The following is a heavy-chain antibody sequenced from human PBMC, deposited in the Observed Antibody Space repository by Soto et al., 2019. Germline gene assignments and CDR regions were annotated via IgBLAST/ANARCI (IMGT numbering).Heavy chain of an antibody. D-gene: IGHD2-15*01. Sequence: QVQLQESGPGLVEPSETLSLTCTVSGASISSYHWSWVRQPPGKGLEWIGYISHSGTTNYNPSLTSRVTISPDTSKNQFSLKLTSVTAADTAVYFCARLGYCSGGRCYIAYHFDYWGQGTLVTVSS. CDR2: ISHSGTT. J-gene: IGHJ4*02. CDR1: GASISSYH. CDR3: ARLGYCSGGRCYIAYHFDY. V-gene: IGHV4-59*08.